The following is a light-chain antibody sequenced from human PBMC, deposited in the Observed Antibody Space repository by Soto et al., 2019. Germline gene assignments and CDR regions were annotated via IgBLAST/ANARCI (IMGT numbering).Light chain of an antibody. Sequence: DIQMTQSPSTLSASEGDRVTITCRASQSISNWLAWYQQKPGKAPKVLIYKASSLESGVPSRFSGSGSGTEFTLTISSLQPDDFATYYCQQYNSYSAGPFGQGTKVEIK. CDR2: KAS. CDR1: QSISNW. J-gene: IGKJ1*01. V-gene: IGKV1-5*03. CDR3: QQYNSYSAGP.